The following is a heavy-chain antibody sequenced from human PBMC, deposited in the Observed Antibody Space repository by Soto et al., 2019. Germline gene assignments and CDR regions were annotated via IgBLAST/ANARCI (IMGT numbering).Heavy chain of an antibody. CDR3: ARTTAVPNTLRSRYFFDY. D-gene: IGHD4-17*01. CDR2: IYYSGST. V-gene: IGHV4-59*01. Sequence: SETLSLTCTVSGGSISSYYLSWMRQPPGKGLEWIGYIYYSGSTNYNPSLKSRVTISVDLSKNRFSLRLSSVTTADTALYYCARTTAVPNTLRSRYFFDYWGQGTLVTVSS. J-gene: IGHJ4*02. CDR1: GGSISSYY.